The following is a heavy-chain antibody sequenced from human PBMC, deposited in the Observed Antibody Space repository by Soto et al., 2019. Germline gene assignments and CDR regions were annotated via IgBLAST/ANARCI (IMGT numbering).Heavy chain of an antibody. J-gene: IGHJ5*02. CDR1: GGSFSGYY. Sequence: SETLSLTCAVYGGSFSGYYWSWIRQPPGKGLEWIGEINHSGSTNYNPSLKSRVTISVDTSKNQFSLKLSSVTAADTAVYYCARGRGWVTAIRVRTAWFDPWGQGTLVTAPQ. CDR3: ARGRGWVTAIRVRTAWFDP. V-gene: IGHV4-34*01. D-gene: IGHD2-21*02. CDR2: INHSGST.